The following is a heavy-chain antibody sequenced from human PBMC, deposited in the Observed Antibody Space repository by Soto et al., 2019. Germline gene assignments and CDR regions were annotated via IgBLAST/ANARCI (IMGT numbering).Heavy chain of an antibody. CDR1: GYTFTTYS. J-gene: IGHJ6*02. Sequence: ASVKVSCKASGYTFTTYSMYWVCQAPGQRVEWIGWIGASNGNRKFSQKFQDRVTITRDTPASTAYMELGNLRSEDTAVYYCARGSQGSSSLLASYYYGMDVCGQGTTVTVS. CDR3: ARGSQGSSSLLASYYYGMDV. CDR2: IGASNGNR. V-gene: IGHV1-3*01. D-gene: IGHD3-10*01.